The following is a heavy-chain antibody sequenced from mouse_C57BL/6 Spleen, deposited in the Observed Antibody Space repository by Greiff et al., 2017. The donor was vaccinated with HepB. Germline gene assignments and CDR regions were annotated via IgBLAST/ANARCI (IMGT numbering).Heavy chain of an antibody. CDR3: ARSRYYYGSSYEAMDY. CDR1: GYTFTSYW. J-gene: IGHJ4*01. CDR2: IYPGSGST. V-gene: IGHV1-55*01. D-gene: IGHD1-1*01. Sequence: QVQLQQPGAELVKPGASVKMSCKASGYTFTSYWITWVKQRPGQGLEWIGDIYPGSGSTNYNEKFKSKATLTVDTSSSTAYMQLSSLTSEDSAVYYCARSRYYYGSSYEAMDYWGQGTSVTVSS.